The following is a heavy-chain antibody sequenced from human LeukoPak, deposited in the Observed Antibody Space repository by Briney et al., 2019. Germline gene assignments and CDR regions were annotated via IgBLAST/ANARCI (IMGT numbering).Heavy chain of an antibody. V-gene: IGHV4-39*01. CDR2: IYYSGST. J-gene: IGHJ4*02. CDR1: GGSISSSSYY. D-gene: IGHD3-22*01. Sequence: SETLSLTCTVSGGSISSSSYYWGWIRQPPGKVLEWIGSIYYSGSTYYNPSLKSRVTISVDTSKNQFSLKLSSVTAADTAVYYCARYYYDSSGLDYWGQGTLVTVSS. CDR3: ARYYYDSSGLDY.